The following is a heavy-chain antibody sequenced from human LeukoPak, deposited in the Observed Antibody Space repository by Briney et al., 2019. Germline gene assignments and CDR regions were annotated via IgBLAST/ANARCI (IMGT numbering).Heavy chain of an antibody. CDR2: IIPIFGTA. CDR3: AKRTRLLWFGFSDI. Sequence: ASVKVSCKASGGTFSSYAISWVRQAPGQGLEWMGGIIPIFGTANYAQKFQGRVTITADKSTSTAYMELSSLRSEDTAVYYCAKRTRLLWFGFSDIWGQGTMVTVSS. J-gene: IGHJ3*02. CDR1: GGTFSSYA. D-gene: IGHD3-10*01. V-gene: IGHV1-69*06.